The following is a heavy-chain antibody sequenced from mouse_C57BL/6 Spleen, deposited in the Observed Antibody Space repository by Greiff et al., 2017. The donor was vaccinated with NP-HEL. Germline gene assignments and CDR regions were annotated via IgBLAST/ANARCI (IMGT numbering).Heavy chain of an antibody. D-gene: IGHD1-1*01. CDR1: GYTFTSYW. J-gene: IGHJ3*01. Sequence: QVQLQQPGAELVRPGASVKLSCKASGYTFTSYWMHWVKQRPIQGLEWIGNIDPSDSDTHYNQKFKGKATLTVDKSSSTAYMQLSSLTSEDSSVYYCARSFDECYYGFAYWGQGTLVTVSA. CDR3: ARSFDECYYGFAY. CDR2: IDPSDSDT. V-gene: IGHV1-52*01.